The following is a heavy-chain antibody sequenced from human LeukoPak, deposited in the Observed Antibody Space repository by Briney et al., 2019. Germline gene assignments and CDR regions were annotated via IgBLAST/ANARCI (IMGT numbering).Heavy chain of an antibody. J-gene: IGHJ2*01. Sequence: SETLSLTCTVSGGSISSYYWSWIRQPPGKGLEWIGYIYYSGSTNYNPSLKCRVTISVDTSKNQFSLKLSSVTAADTAVYYCARDVKGGFDYDSSGYYYGEWYFDLWGRGTLVTVSS. V-gene: IGHV4-59*01. D-gene: IGHD3-22*01. CDR2: IYYSGST. CDR3: ARDVKGGFDYDSSGYYYGEWYFDL. CDR1: GGSISSYY.